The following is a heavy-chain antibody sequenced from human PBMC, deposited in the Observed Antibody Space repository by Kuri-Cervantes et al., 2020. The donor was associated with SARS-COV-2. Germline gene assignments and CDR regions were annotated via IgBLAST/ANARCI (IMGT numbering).Heavy chain of an antibody. CDR2: INHSGST. J-gene: IGHJ4*02. CDR1: DYSISSGYY. D-gene: IGHD3-3*01. CDR3: ARGRLWSGYYTYFDY. Sequence: ESLKISCAVSDYSISSGYYWSWIRQPPGKGLEWIGEINHSGSTNYNPSLKSRVTISVDTSKNQFSLKLSSVTAADTAVYYCARGRLWSGYYTYFDYWGQGTLVTVSS. V-gene: IGHV4-34*01.